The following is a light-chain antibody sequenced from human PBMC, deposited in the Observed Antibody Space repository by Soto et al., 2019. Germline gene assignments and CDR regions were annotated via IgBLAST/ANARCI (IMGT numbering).Light chain of an antibody. Sequence: EIVLTQSPGTLSLSPGERATLSCRASQSVTSSYLAWYQQKAGRAPRLLIYSASNRAPGIADRFSGSGFGTDLTLTISRLEPEDSAVYFCQQYGGSGLTFGGGTKVEIK. V-gene: IGKV3-20*01. CDR2: SAS. CDR3: QQYGGSGLT. CDR1: QSVTSSY. J-gene: IGKJ4*01.